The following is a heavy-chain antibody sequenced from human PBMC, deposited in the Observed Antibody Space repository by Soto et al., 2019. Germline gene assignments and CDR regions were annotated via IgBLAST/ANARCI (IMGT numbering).Heavy chain of an antibody. CDR1: GVTFNSYG. CDR2: IIPLSGTP. CDR3: ARDRTPRDSYGMDV. Sequence: QVHLVQSGAEVKKPGSSVKVSCNASGVTFNSYGINWVRQAPGQGLEWMGGIIPLSGTPKYAQKFQGRVIITADESTSTAYMELNSLISDDTAVYYCARDRTPRDSYGMDVWGQGTTVTVSS. D-gene: IGHD2-15*01. V-gene: IGHV1-69*01. J-gene: IGHJ6*02.